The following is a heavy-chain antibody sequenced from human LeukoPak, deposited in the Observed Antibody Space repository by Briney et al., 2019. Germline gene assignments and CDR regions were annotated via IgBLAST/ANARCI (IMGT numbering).Heavy chain of an antibody. D-gene: IGHD4-11*01. CDR2: ISSSSSYT. CDR1: GFTFSDYY. Sequence: TGGSLRLSCAASGFTFSDYYMSWIRQSPGKGLEWVSYISSSSSYTNYADSVKARFTISRDNAKNSLYLKMNSLSAEDTAVYCCASGRYSNYFDYWGQGTLVTVSS. V-gene: IGHV3-11*06. J-gene: IGHJ4*02. CDR3: ASGRYSNYFDY.